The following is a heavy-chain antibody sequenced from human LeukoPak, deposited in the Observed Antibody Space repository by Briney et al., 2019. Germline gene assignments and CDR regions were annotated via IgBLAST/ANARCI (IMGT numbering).Heavy chain of an antibody. V-gene: IGHV4-34*01. CDR3: ARSHSSSSEVSLGY. CDR1: GGSFSDYF. CDR2: INHSGST. Sequence: SETLSLTCAIYGGSFSDYFWSWIRQPPGKGLEWIGEINHSGSTNYNPSLKSRVTISVDTSKNQFSLKVSSVTAADTAVYFCARSHSSSSEVSLGYWGQGTLVTVSS. D-gene: IGHD6-6*01. J-gene: IGHJ4*02.